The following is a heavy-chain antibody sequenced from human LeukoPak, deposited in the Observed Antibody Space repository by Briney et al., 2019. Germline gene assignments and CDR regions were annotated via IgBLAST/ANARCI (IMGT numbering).Heavy chain of an antibody. D-gene: IGHD2-15*01. CDR3: ASSSPVVAAHNRQSGFDY. J-gene: IGHJ4*02. Sequence: PSETLSLTCAVYGGSFSGYYWSWIRQPPGKGLEWMGEINHSGSTNYNPSLKSRVTISVDTSKNQFSLKLSSVTAADTAVYYCASSSPVVAAHNRQSGFDYWGQGTLVTVSS. CDR2: INHSGST. V-gene: IGHV4-34*01. CDR1: GGSFSGYY.